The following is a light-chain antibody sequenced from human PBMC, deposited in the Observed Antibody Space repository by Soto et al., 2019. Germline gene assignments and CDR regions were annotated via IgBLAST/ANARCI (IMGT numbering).Light chain of an antibody. CDR2: EVN. CDR1: SSDVGAYDR. CDR3: SSHGGTGKWV. Sequence: QSVLTLPPSASGSPGQSVIISCTGTSSDVGAYDRVSWYQQHPGKAPKLVIYEVNKRPSGVPDRFSGSKSGNTASLTVSGLRAEDEADYYCSSHGGTGKWVFGGGTKLTVL. J-gene: IGLJ3*02. V-gene: IGLV2-8*01.